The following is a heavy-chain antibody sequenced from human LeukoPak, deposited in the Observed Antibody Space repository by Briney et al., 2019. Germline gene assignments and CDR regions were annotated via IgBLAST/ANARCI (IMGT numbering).Heavy chain of an antibody. CDR2: INHSGSA. CDR1: GGSFTNYY. Sequence: SETLSLTCAVYGGSFTNYYWNWIRQPPGKGLEWIGEINHSGSASYNAALKSRITISVDTSKKQFSLKVNSVTAADTAVYYCARSKETETTFHYFDYYMDAWGKGTTVTVSS. CDR3: ARSKETETTFHYFDYYMDA. J-gene: IGHJ6*03. V-gene: IGHV4-34*01. D-gene: IGHD1-1*01.